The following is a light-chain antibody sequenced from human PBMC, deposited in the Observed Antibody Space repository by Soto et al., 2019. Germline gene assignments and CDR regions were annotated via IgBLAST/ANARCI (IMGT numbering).Light chain of an antibody. V-gene: IGLV1-44*01. Sequence: QSVLTQPPSASGTPGQRVHISCSGSSSNIGSHTVNWYQQLPGTAPKLLIYSNNQRPSGVRDRFSGSRSGTSASLAISGLQAEDEAHYYCATWDDRLSGWVFGGGTKLTV. CDR3: ATWDDRLSGWV. CDR2: SNN. J-gene: IGLJ3*02. CDR1: SSNIGSHT.